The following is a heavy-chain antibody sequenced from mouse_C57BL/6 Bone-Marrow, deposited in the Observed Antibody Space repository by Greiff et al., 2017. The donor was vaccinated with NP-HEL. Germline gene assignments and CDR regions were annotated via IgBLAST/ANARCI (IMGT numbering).Heavy chain of an antibody. Sequence: QVQLQQPGAELVRPGSSVKLSCKASGYTFTSYWMDWVKQRPGQGLEWIGNIYPSDSETHYNQKFKDKATLTVDKSSSTAYMQLSSLTSEDSAVDDGARSETKGYCEGWGTGTTVTVAS. CDR2: IYPSDSET. V-gene: IGHV1-61*01. J-gene: IGHJ1*03. CDR1: GYTFTSYW. CDR3: ARSETKGYCEG.